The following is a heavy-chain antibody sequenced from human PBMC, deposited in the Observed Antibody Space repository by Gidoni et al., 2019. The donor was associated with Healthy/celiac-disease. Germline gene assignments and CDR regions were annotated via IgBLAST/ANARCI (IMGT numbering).Heavy chain of an antibody. Sequence: QVQLVQSGAEVKQPGASVKVSCKASGYPFTSYDINWVRQATGQGLEWMGWMNPNSGNTGYAQKFQGRVTMTRNTSISTAYMELSSLRSEDTAVYYCARVLSTAMGPTMGDYWGQGTLVTVSS. J-gene: IGHJ4*02. V-gene: IGHV1-8*01. D-gene: IGHD5-18*01. CDR2: MNPNSGNT. CDR1: GYPFTSYD. CDR3: ARVLSTAMGPTMGDY.